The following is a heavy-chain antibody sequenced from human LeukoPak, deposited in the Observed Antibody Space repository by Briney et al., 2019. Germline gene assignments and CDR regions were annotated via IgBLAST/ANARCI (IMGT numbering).Heavy chain of an antibody. D-gene: IGHD5-24*01. CDR3: ARAWMATIIDY. Sequence: GGSLRLSCAASGFTFSGYAMLWVRQAPGKGLEWVSVKSYDGSNKYCADSVKGRFTISRDNSKNTLYLQMSSLRAEDTAVYYCARAWMATIIDYWGQGTLVTVSS. CDR1: GFTFSGYA. V-gene: IGHV3-30-3*01. CDR2: KSYDGSNK. J-gene: IGHJ4*02.